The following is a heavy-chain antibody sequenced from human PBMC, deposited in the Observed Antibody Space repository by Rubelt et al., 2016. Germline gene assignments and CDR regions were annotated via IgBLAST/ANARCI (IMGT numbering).Heavy chain of an antibody. CDR3: GATIFGVDYHHHAAFDI. D-gene: IGHD3-3*01. CDR1: GFSLSTSGVG. J-gene: IGHJ3*02. CDR2: IYWDDDK. Sequence: QITLKESGPTLVKPTQTLTLTCTFSGFSLSTSGVGVGWIRQPPGKALEWLALIYWDDDKRYSPSLKSRLTLTKDTRKNQVVRTMANRDPGGTAAYCCGATIFGVDYHHHAAFDIWGQGTMVTVSS. V-gene: IGHV2-5*02.